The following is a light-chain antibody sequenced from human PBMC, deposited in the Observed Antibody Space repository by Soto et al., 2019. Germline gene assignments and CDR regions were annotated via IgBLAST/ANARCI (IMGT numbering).Light chain of an antibody. CDR1: SSDVGGYNY. Sequence: QSSASHPASVSGSPGQSIAISCTGTSSDVGGYNYVSWYQHHPGKAPKLIIFEITNRPSGVSNRFSGSTSGNAASLTISGLQAEDEPDYYCTSYTSSNTLYGFGTGTKVTXL. CDR2: EIT. J-gene: IGLJ1*01. CDR3: TSYTSSNTLYG. V-gene: IGLV2-14*01.